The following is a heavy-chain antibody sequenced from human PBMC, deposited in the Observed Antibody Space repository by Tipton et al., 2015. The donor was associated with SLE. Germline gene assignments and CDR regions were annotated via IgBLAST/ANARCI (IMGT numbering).Heavy chain of an antibody. CDR3: ARDSSGYYHFDY. Sequence: LRLSCTVSGGSISSGDFYWSWIRQPPGKGLEWIGYIYYSGSTYYNPSLKSRLTISLDTSKNQFSLNLSSVTAADTAVYFCARDSSGYYHFDYWGQGTLVTVSS. CDR1: GGSISSGDFY. J-gene: IGHJ4*02. CDR2: IYYSGST. V-gene: IGHV4-30-4*01. D-gene: IGHD3-22*01.